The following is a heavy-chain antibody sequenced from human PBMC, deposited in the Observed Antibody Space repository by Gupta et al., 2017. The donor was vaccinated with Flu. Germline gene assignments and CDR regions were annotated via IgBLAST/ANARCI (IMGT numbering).Heavy chain of an antibody. CDR3: ARDIVVVVAGSYFDY. CDR1: GYTFTGYY. V-gene: IGHV1-2*02. J-gene: IGHJ4*02. D-gene: IGHD2-15*01. Sequence: QVQLVQSGAEVKKPGASVKVSCKASGYTFTGYYMPWVRQAPGQGLEWMGWINPNSGGTNYAQKFQGRVTMTRDTSISTAYMELSRLRSDDTAVYYCARDIVVVVAGSYFDYWGQGTLVTVSS. CDR2: INPNSGGT.